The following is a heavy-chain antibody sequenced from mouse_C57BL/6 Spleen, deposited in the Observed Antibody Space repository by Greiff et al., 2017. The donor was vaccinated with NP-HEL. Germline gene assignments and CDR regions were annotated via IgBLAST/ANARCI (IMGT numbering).Heavy chain of an antibody. CDR1: GFTFSDYG. Sequence: EVMLVESGGGLVKPGGSLKLSCAASGFTFSDYGMHWVRQAPEKGLEWVAYISSGSSTIYYADTVKGRFTISRDNAKNNLFLQMTSLRSEDTAMYYCARRGYYGSSYYYAMDYWGQGTSVTVSS. V-gene: IGHV5-17*01. CDR2: ISSGSSTI. J-gene: IGHJ4*01. D-gene: IGHD1-1*01. CDR3: ARRGYYGSSYYYAMDY.